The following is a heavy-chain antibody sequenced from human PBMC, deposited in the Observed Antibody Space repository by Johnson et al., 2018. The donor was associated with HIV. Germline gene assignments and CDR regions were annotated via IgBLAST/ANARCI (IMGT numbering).Heavy chain of an antibody. CDR1: AFSFSNYP. J-gene: IGHJ3*02. Sequence: HVQLVESWGGVVQPGRSLRLSCAASAFSFSNYPMHWVRQAPGKGLEWVAVISYDGSNKYYTDSVKGRFTISRDNSKNTLYLQMNSLRAEDTAVYYCTTDHYFLDALDIWGQGTMVTVSS. CDR3: TTDHYFLDALDI. CDR2: ISYDGSNK. V-gene: IGHV3-30*04. D-gene: IGHD2/OR15-2a*01.